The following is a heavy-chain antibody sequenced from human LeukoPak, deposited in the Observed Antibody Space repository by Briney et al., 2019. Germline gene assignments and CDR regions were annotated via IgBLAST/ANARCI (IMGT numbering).Heavy chain of an antibody. V-gene: IGHV1-8*03. Sequence: ASVKVSCKASGYTFTSYDINWVRQATGQGLEWMGWMNPNSGNTGYAQKFQGRVTITADESTSTAYMELSSLRSEDTAVYYCARGSEDIVVVPAASMDVWGKGTTVTVSS. J-gene: IGHJ6*03. CDR2: MNPNSGNT. CDR1: GYTFTSYD. D-gene: IGHD2-2*01. CDR3: ARGSEDIVVVPAASMDV.